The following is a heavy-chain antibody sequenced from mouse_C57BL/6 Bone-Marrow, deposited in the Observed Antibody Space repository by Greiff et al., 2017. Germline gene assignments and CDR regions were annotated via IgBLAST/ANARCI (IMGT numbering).Heavy chain of an antibody. Sequence: QVQLQQPGAELVMPGASVKLSCKASGYTFTSYWMHWVKQRPGQGLEWIGEIDPSDSYTNYNQKFKGKSTLTVDKSSSTAYMQLSSLTSEDSAVCYCSRDYYGSSFWFAYWGQGTLVTVSA. V-gene: IGHV1-69*01. D-gene: IGHD1-1*01. J-gene: IGHJ3*01. CDR3: SRDYYGSSFWFAY. CDR2: IDPSDSYT. CDR1: GYTFTSYW.